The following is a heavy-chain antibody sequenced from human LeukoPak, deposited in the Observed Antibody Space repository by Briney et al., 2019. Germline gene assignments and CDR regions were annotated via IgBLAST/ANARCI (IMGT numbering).Heavy chain of an antibody. CDR2: IVVGSGNT. CDR1: GFTYTSSD. CDR3: AAPKRIVGAVGDAFDI. J-gene: IGHJ3*02. Sequence: ASVKVSCKASGFTYTSSDMQWVRQARGQRLEWIGWIVVGSGNTNYAQKFQERVTITRDMSTSTAYMELSSLRSEDTAVYYCAAPKRIVGAVGDAFDIWGQGTMVTVSS. V-gene: IGHV1-58*02. D-gene: IGHD1-26*01.